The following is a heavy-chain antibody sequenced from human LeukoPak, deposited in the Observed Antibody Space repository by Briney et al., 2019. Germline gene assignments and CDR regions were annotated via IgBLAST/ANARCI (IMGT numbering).Heavy chain of an antibody. V-gene: IGHV3-30*02. CDR1: GFTFSTYD. CDR2: IQSDGSNK. D-gene: IGHD3-22*01. J-gene: IGHJ4*02. Sequence: GGSLRLSCAASGFTFSTYDMHWVRQAPGKGLEWVAFIQSDGSNKQCTDSVKGRFTVSRDNSRNRLFLEMNSLRAEDTALYYCAKDNLPNYYDSSGYYHFDYWGQGILVAVSS. CDR3: AKDNLPNYYDSSGYYHFDY.